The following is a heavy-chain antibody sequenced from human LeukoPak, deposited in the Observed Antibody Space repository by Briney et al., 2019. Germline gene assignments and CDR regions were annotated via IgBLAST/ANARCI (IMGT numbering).Heavy chain of an antibody. CDR2: IQYDESSK. D-gene: IGHD1/OR15-1a*01. Sequence: GGSLRLSCVASGITFSGSGMHWVRQAPGKGLEWVAFIQYDESSKYYADSVKGRFTISRDNSKNTVYLQMYSLRGEDTAAYYCAREGGRVVIGTFDHWGQETLVTVSS. CDR1: GITFSGSG. CDR3: AREGGRVVIGTFDH. J-gene: IGHJ4*02. V-gene: IGHV3-30*02.